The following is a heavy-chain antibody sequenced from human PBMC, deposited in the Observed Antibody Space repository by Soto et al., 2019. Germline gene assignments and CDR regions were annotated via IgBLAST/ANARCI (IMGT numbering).Heavy chain of an antibody. CDR2: ISYPGSNK. D-gene: IGHD3-3*01. Sequence: GGSLRLSCAASGFTFSSYFMHWVRQAPGKGLECVAVISYPGSNKYYVDSVKGRFTISRDDSKNTLYLQMNSLKTEDTAVYYCTTLSITIFGVVLMDVWGQGTTVTVSS. CDR3: TTLSITIFGVVLMDV. CDR1: GFTFSSYF. J-gene: IGHJ6*02. V-gene: IGHV3-30*03.